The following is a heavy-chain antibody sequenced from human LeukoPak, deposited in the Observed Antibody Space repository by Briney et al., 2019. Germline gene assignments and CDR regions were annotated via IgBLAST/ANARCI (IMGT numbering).Heavy chain of an antibody. J-gene: IGHJ4*02. CDR3: ARGWDCSGGSCNSGVPHFDY. D-gene: IGHD2-15*01. CDR1: GRSFSGYY. V-gene: IGHV4-34*01. CDR2: INHNGST. Sequence: SETLSLTCGVYGRSFSGYYWSWIRQSPGKGLEWIAEINHNGSTNYNPSLKSRATISVDMSKNQIFLNLRSVTAADTAVYYCARGWDCSGGSCNSGVPHFDYWGQGSLVTVSS.